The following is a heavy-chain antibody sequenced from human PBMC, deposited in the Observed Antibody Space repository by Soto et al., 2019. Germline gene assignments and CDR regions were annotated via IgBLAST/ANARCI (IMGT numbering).Heavy chain of an antibody. CDR1: GGSFSGYY. CDR3: ARDKWGYCSGGSCASGDAFDI. V-gene: IGHV4-59*01. D-gene: IGHD2-15*01. Sequence: SETLSLTCAVYGGSFSGYYWSWIRQPPGKGLEWIGYIYYSGSTNYNPSLKSRVTISVDTSKNQFSLKLSSVTAADTAVYYCARDKWGYCSGGSCASGDAFDIWGQGTMVTVSS. J-gene: IGHJ3*02. CDR2: IYYSGST.